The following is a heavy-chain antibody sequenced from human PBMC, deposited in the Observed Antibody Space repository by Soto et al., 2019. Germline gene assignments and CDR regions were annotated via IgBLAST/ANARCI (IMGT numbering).Heavy chain of an antibody. D-gene: IGHD3-22*01. V-gene: IGHV3-23*01. CDR3: AKARGSSSGYYPDAFDI. CDR2: ISGSGGST. J-gene: IGHJ3*02. CDR1: GFTFSSYA. Sequence: EVQLLESGGGLVQPGGSLRLSCAASGFTFSSYAMSWVRQAPGKGLEWVSAISGSGGSTYYADSVKGRFTISRDNSKNTLYLQRNSLRAEETAVYYCAKARGSSSGYYPDAFDIWGQGTMVTVSS.